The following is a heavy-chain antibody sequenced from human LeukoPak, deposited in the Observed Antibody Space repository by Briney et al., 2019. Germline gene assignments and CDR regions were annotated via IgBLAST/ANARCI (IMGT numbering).Heavy chain of an antibody. CDR2: IGGSTNTI. V-gene: IGHV3-48*01. Sequence: GGSLRLSCADSGFTFSSYSLNWVRQAPGKGLEWVSYIGGSTNTIYYADSVKGRFTISRDNAKNSLYLQMNSLRAEDTAVYYCAALVGATLAGVYYFYYWGQGTLVTVSS. CDR1: GFTFSSYS. CDR3: AALVGATLAGVYYFYY. J-gene: IGHJ4*02. D-gene: IGHD1-26*01.